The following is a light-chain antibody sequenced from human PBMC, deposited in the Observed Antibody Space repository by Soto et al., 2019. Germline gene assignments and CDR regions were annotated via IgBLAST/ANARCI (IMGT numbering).Light chain of an antibody. J-gene: IGKJ1*01. CDR2: KAS. CDR1: QSISSW. Sequence: DIPMTQSPSTLSASVGDRVTITCRASQSISSWLAWYQQKPGKAPKLLIYKASSLASGVPSRFSGSGSGTEFTLTITSLQPDDFATYCCQRDNSYWRFGEGTKVEIK. CDR3: QRDNSYWR. V-gene: IGKV1-5*03.